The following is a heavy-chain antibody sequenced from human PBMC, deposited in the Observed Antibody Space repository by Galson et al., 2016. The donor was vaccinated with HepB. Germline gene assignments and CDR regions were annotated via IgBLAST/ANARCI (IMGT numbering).Heavy chain of an antibody. V-gene: IGHV3-23*01. CDR1: GFTFSNFA. Sequence: SLRLSCAASGFTFSNFAMSWVRQAPGKGLEWVSSISGGGENTYYADAVKGRFTISRDNSKNTLHLQMNGLRADDTALFYCARDVQLYCTGGSCYWTWFDPWGQGTLVTVSS. J-gene: IGHJ5*02. D-gene: IGHD2-15*01. CDR2: ISGGGENT. CDR3: ARDVQLYCTGGSCYWTWFDP.